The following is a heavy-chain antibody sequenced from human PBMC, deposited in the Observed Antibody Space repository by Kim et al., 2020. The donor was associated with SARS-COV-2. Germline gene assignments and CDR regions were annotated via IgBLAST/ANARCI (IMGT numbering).Heavy chain of an antibody. Sequence: SETLSLTCSVSLDSISNGKSYWAWIRQSPGKGLEWVGSVFYSGYTFYNPSLKGRVSVSADTSQNQFSLRLSAVTAAATAVYSCARQQIHARRNSFFDYWG. CDR2: VFYSGYT. CDR3: ARQQIHARRNSFFDY. CDR1: LDSISNGKSY. D-gene: IGHD1-1*01. V-gene: IGHV4-39*01. J-gene: IGHJ4*01.